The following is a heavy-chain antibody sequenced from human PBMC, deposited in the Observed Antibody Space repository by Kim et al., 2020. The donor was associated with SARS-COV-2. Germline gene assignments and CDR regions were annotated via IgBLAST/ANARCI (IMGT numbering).Heavy chain of an antibody. Sequence: SETLSLTCTISGDSSSSSYWNWFRQPPGKGLEWIGYISYSGNTNYRPSLKSRVAISVDTSKSQVSLKVRSVTAAATAVYYCARQRGQYLAPLDYWGQGILVTVSS. D-gene: IGHD3-10*01. J-gene: IGHJ4*01. CDR3: ARQRGQYLAPLDY. CDR2: ISYSGNT. CDR1: GDSSSSSY. V-gene: IGHV4-59*08.